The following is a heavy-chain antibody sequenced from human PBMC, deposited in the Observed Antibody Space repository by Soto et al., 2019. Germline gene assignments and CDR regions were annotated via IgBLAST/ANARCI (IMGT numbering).Heavy chain of an antibody. Sequence: QVQLVQSGSELKKPGASVKVSCKASGYTFTSYAMNSVRQAPGQGLEWMGWINTNTGNPTDAQGFTGRFVFSLDTSVSASYMQVCSLKAEDTAVYYCARDLWYSSSFYYGMDVWGQGTTVTVSS. V-gene: IGHV7-4-1*01. CDR2: INTNTGNP. CDR1: GYTFTSYA. J-gene: IGHJ6*02. D-gene: IGHD6-6*01. CDR3: ARDLWYSSSFYYGMDV.